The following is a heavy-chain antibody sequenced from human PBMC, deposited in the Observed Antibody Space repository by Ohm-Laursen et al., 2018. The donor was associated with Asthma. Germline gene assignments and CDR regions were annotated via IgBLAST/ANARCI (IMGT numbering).Heavy chain of an antibody. CDR2: ISSSSSRT. CDR1: GFTLSTYS. V-gene: IGHV3-48*01. CDR3: ASEHYDSSGYYYSHAFDI. D-gene: IGHD3-22*01. Sequence: SLRLSCSASGFTLSTYSMNWVRQAPGKGLEWVSYISSSSSRTCYADSVKGRFTISRDNAKNSLYLQMNSLRAEDTAVYYCASEHYDSSGYYYSHAFDIWGQGTMVTVSS. J-gene: IGHJ3*02.